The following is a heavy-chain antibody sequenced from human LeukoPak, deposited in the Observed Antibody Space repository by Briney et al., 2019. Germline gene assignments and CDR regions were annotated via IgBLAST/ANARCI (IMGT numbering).Heavy chain of an antibody. CDR1: GGSIRSYY. V-gene: IGHV4-59*01. CDR2: IYYSGTT. CDR3: ARDYGDYSLLY. D-gene: IGHD4-17*01. J-gene: IGHJ4*02. Sequence: SETLSLTCTVSGGSIRSYYWSWIRQPPGKGLEWIGYIYYSGTTNYNPSLKSRVTISIDTSKNQFSLKLTSVTAADTAVYYCARDYGDYSLLYWGQGTLVTVSS.